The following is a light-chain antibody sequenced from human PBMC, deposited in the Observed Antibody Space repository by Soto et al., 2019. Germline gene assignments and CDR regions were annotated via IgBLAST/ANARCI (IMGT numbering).Light chain of an antibody. Sequence: EREMTQSPVTLSQSTGDTATLSCRASHDVTRRLAWYQVKHGQAPRLLIYDASTRATGLPARFSGTGSGTEFTLTISSLQSEDFAVYYCQHYTNWPLTFGGGTKVDIK. V-gene: IGKV3-15*01. CDR2: DAS. CDR1: HDVTRR. CDR3: QHYTNWPLT. J-gene: IGKJ4*01.